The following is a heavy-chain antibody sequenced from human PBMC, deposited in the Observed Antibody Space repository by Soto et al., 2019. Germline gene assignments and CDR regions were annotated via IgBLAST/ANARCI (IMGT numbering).Heavy chain of an antibody. CDR3: ARGHTSSWYYFDH. CDR2: IKQDGSEN. D-gene: IGHD6-13*01. CDR1: GFTFSSYW. J-gene: IGHJ4*02. V-gene: IGHV3-7*01. Sequence: HPGGSLRLSCAASGFTFSSYWMSWVRQAPGKGLEWVANIKQDGSENYYVDSVRGRFTISRDNSKNTLYLQVNSLRAEDTAVYYCARGHTSSWYYFDHWGQGTLVT.